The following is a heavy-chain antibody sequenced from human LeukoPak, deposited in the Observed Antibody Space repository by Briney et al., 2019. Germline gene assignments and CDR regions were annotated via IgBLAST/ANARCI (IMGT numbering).Heavy chain of an antibody. J-gene: IGHJ5*02. CDR3: ARTGPAIVVVPAAPPEWFDP. D-gene: IGHD2-2*01. CDR2: IYHSGST. CDR1: GGSISSGGYY. V-gene: IGHV4-30-2*01. Sequence: SETLSLTCTVSGGSISSGGYYWSWIRQPPGKGLEWIGYIYHSGSTYYNPSLKSRVTISVDRSKNQFSLKLSSVTAADTAVYYCARTGPAIVVVPAAPPEWFDPWGQGTLVTVSS.